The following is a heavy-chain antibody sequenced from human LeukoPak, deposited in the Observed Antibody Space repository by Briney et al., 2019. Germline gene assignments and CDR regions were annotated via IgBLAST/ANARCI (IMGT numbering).Heavy chain of an antibody. CDR3: ARDTYDILTGYYKWAFDI. V-gene: IGHV3-23*01. CDR1: GFTFSSYA. J-gene: IGHJ3*02. CDR2: ISGSGAAT. D-gene: IGHD3-9*01. Sequence: GGSLRLSCAASGFTFSSYAMSWVRQAPGKGLEWVSAISGSGAATYYADSVKGRFTISRDNSKNSLYLQMNSLRAEDTAVYYCARDTYDILTGYYKWAFDIWGQGTMVTVSS.